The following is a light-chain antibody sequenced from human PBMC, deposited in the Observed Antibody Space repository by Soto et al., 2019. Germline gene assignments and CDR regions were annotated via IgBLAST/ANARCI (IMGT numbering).Light chain of an antibody. CDR1: QSVSSSY. V-gene: IGKV3-20*01. CDR2: GAS. J-gene: IGKJ4*01. Sequence: EIVLTQSPGTLSLSPGERATLSCRASQSVSSSYLAWYQQKPGQAPRLLIYGASSRATGIPDRFSGSGSGTDFTLTISGLEPEDFAVYYWQQYGSSPPKLTFGGGTKVEIK. CDR3: QQYGSSPPKLT.